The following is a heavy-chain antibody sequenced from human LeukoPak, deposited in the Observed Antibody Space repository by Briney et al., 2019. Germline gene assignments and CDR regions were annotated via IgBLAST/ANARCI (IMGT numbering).Heavy chain of an antibody. V-gene: IGHV4-59*01. J-gene: IGHJ6*02. CDR3: ASSMTHYYYYGMDV. Sequence: SETLSLTCKVSGGSISSYYWSWIRQPPGKGLEWIGYIYYSGSTNYNPSLKSRVTISVDTSKNQFSLKLSSVTAADTAVYYCASSMTHYYYYGMDVWGQGTTVTVSS. CDR2: IYYSGST. CDR1: GGSISSYY.